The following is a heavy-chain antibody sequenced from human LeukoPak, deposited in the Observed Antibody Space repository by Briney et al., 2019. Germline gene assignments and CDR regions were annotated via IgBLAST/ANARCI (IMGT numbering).Heavy chain of an antibody. D-gene: IGHD1-7*01. V-gene: IGHV1-69*05. CDR1: GGTFSSYA. Sequence: SVKVSCKASGGTFSSYAISWVRQAPGQGLEWMGGIIPVFGTANYAQKFQGRVTITTDESTSTAYMELSSLRSEDTAVYYCARTDNWNYLGYYFDYWGQGTLVTVSS. J-gene: IGHJ4*02. CDR2: IIPVFGTA. CDR3: ARTDNWNYLGYYFDY.